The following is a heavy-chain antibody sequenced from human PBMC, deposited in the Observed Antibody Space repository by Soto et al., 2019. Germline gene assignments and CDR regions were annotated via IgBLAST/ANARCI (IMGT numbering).Heavy chain of an antibody. D-gene: IGHD3-9*01. CDR3: ATYYDILTRPMGPLNY. J-gene: IGHJ4*02. CDR2: IYYSGST. V-gene: IGHV4-31*11. CDR1: GASLARGGFY. Sequence: QVQLQESGPGVVKPSQTLSLTCAVSGASLARGGFYWIWIRQYPGKGLEWIGDIYYSGSTRYNPSLKSRITISVDTSKNQFSLELSSVTAADTALYYCATYYDILTRPMGPLNYWGQGILVTVSS.